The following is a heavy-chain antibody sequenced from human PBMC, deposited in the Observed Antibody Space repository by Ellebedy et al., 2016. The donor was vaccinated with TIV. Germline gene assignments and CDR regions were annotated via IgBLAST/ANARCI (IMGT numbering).Heavy chain of an antibody. CDR1: GFIFSHYH. CDR3: AREVLGGQGDMDV. J-gene: IGHJ6*02. V-gene: IGHV3-33*01. Sequence: GESLKISCAPSGFIFSHYHMHSVRQAPGKGLEWVALIWSDGSEEYYAASVKGRFTLSRDNSKNTLYLQMNSLTAKDTAVYYCAREVLGGQGDMDVWGQGTTVTVSS. D-gene: IGHD3-10*01. CDR2: IWSDGSEE.